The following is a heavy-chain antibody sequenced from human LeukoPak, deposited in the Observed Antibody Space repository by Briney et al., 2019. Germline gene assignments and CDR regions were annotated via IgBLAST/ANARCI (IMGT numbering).Heavy chain of an antibody. V-gene: IGHV3-53*01. CDR1: GFLVNTNY. CDR3: ARDSYGDANFDS. D-gene: IGHD4-17*01. Sequence: GGSLRLSCAASGFLVNTNYMTWVRQAPGRGRDWVSFLYAVGNTSYADSVKGRFTISRDISKNAVYLQMNSLRAEDTAVYYCARDSYGDANFDSWGQGTLVTVSS. CDR2: LYAVGNT. J-gene: IGHJ4*02.